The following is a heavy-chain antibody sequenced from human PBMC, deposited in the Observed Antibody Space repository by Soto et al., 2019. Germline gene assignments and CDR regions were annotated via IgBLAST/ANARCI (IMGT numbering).Heavy chain of an antibody. CDR2: VTPYKADT. V-gene: IGHV1-18*04. CDR3: ATDGPSNSGNLYAFDI. CDR1: GYTLTNYG. J-gene: IGHJ3*02. D-gene: IGHD5-12*01. Sequence: ASVKVSCKSSGYTLTNYGVTWVRQAPGQGLEWLGRVTPYKADTNSAQNLQGRVTMATDTSTNTAYLELRSLRSDDTAVYFCATDGPSNSGNLYAFDIWGQGTMVTVS.